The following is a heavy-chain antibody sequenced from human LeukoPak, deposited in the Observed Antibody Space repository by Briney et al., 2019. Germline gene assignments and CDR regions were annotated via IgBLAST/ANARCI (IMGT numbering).Heavy chain of an antibody. D-gene: IGHD2-8*01. CDR3: ASDGVYRGGAFDL. Sequence: GASVKVSCKASGYIFNHFYVHWVRQAPGQGLEWVGIINPTSGRASNAQKFQGRVTMTTDMSTSTLHMELTSLTSEDKAVYYCASDGVYRGGAFDLWGQGTLVTVSS. V-gene: IGHV1-46*02. J-gene: IGHJ3*01. CDR2: INPTSGRA. CDR1: GYIFNHFY.